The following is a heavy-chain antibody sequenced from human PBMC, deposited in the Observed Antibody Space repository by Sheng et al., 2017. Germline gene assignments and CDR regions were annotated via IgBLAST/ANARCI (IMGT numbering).Heavy chain of an antibody. Sequence: QLQLQESGPGLVKPSETLSLTCTVSGGSISSSSYYWGWIRQPPGKGLEWIGSIYYSGSTYYNPSLKSRVTISVDTSKNQFSLKLSSVTAADTAAYYCARARGVNDPYFFDYWGQGTLVTVSS. CDR3: ARARGVNDPYFFDY. J-gene: IGHJ4*02. D-gene: IGHD3-10*01. CDR1: GGSISSSSYY. V-gene: IGHV4-39*07. CDR2: IYYSGST.